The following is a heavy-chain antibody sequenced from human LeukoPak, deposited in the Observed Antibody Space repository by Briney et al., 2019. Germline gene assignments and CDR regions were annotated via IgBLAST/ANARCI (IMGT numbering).Heavy chain of an antibody. Sequence: PGGSLRLSCAASGFTFSNYWMHWVRQAPGKGLVWVSRINSDGSSRSYADSVKGRFTISRDNAKNTLYLQMNSLRAEDTAVYYCARGQWLAPGDYWGQGTLVTVSS. CDR2: INSDGSSR. CDR1: GFTFSNYW. V-gene: IGHV3-74*01. D-gene: IGHD6-19*01. J-gene: IGHJ4*02. CDR3: ARGQWLAPGDY.